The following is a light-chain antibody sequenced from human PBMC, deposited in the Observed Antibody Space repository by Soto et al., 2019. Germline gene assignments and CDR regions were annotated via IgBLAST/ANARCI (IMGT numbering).Light chain of an antibody. J-gene: IGKJ2*01. CDR3: QQYGTLPTT. CDR1: QSLSTD. Sequence: EIVMTQSPATLSVSPGESATLSCRASQSLSTDLACYQQRPGQPPRRLIYGASSRATGIPDRFSGSGYVTDFSLSICTLEPEDFTMHYSQQYGTLPTTFGQGPKWIS. CDR2: GAS. V-gene: IGKV3-20*01.